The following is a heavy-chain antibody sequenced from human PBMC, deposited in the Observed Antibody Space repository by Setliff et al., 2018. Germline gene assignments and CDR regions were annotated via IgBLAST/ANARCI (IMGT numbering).Heavy chain of an antibody. CDR2: IYYRGDT. D-gene: IGHD1-1*01. V-gene: IGHV4-39*01. CDR3: ARTGTYRYFDY. J-gene: IGHJ4*02. Sequence: PSETLSLTCTVSGASLNSGTYYWGWIRQPPGKGLEWIGRIYYRGDTYYNAPLKGRLTISVDMAQNQFSLRLTSVTAADTAVYYCARTGTYRYFDYWGQGALVTVSS. CDR1: GASLNSGTYY.